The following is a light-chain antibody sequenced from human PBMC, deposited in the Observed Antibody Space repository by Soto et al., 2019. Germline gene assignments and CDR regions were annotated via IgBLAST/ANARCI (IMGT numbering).Light chain of an antibody. CDR3: QQSYSPPRT. J-gene: IGKJ1*01. CDR2: AAS. Sequence: EIQVTQSASSLSASVGDRITITCQTSQYISNYLNWYQLKPGKPPKLLIYAASRLQSDVPSRFSGSGSGTDFTLTISSLQAADFATYCCQQSYSPPRTFGQGTKVDIK. CDR1: QYISNY. V-gene: IGKV1-39*01.